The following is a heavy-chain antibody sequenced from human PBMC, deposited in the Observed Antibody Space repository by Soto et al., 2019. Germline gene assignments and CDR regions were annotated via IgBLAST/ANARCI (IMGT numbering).Heavy chain of an antibody. CDR3: AREYSSSSRSYYYYGMDV. CDR2: ISSSSSYT. CDR1: GFTFSDYY. V-gene: IGHV3-11*06. Sequence: GGSLRLSCAASGFTFSDYYMSWIRQAPGKGLEWVSYISSSSSYTNYADSVKGRFTISRDNAKNSLYLQMNSLRAEDTAVYYCAREYSSSSRSYYYYGMDVWGQGTTVTV. D-gene: IGHD6-6*01. J-gene: IGHJ6*02.